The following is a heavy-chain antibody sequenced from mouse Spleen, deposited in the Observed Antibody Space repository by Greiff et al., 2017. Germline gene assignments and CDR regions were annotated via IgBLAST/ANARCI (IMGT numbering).Heavy chain of an antibody. Sequence: QVQLQQPGAELVKPGASVKMSCKASGYTFTSYWITWVKQRPGRGLEWIGRIDPNSGGTKYNEKFKSKATLTVDKPSSTAYMQLSSLTSEDSAVYYCAREVYYGDYVLYWYFDVWGAGTTVTVSS. V-gene: IGHV1-72*01. CDR3: AREVYYGDYVLYWYFDV. CDR1: GYTFTSYW. D-gene: IGHD2-13*01. J-gene: IGHJ1*01. CDR2: IDPNSGGT.